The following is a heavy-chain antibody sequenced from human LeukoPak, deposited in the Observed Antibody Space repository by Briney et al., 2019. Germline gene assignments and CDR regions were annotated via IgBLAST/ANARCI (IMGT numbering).Heavy chain of an antibody. Sequence: PSETLSLTCTVPGGSINGYSWTWIRQPPGKGLEWIGYMYYSGSTNYNPSVKSRVTISVDTSKNQFSLKLRSVTAADTAVYYCARAGQCGGDCYSLDYWGQGTLVTVSS. CDR2: MYYSGST. CDR3: ARAGQCGGDCYSLDY. J-gene: IGHJ4*02. V-gene: IGHV4-59*01. CDR1: GGSINGYS. D-gene: IGHD2-21*02.